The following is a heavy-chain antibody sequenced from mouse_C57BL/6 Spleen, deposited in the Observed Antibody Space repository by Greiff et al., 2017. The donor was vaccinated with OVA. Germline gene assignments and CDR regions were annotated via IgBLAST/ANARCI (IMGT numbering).Heavy chain of an antibody. CDR3: ARRITTVVATRDYYAMDY. J-gene: IGHJ4*01. D-gene: IGHD1-1*01. V-gene: IGHV8-12*01. CDR2: IYWDDDK. Sequence: QVTLKESGPGILQSSQTLSLTCSFSGFSLSTSGMGVSWIRQPSGKGLEWLAHIYWDDDKRYNPSLKSRLTISKDTSRNQVFLKITSVDTADTATYYCARRITTVVATRDYYAMDYWGQGTSVTVSS. CDR1: GFSLSTSGMG.